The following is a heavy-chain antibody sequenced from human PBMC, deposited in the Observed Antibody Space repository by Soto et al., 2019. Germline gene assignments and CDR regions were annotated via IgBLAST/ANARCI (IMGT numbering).Heavy chain of an antibody. CDR3: SRGRFRLLWGDV. V-gene: IGHV3-33*01. D-gene: IGHD2-2*01. CDR1: DFTFRDNS. Sequence: QVQLVESGGGVVKPGTSLRLPCAGSDFTFRDNSMHWFRQAPGKGPEWVAVIWSDGGDKYYADSVKGRFTISRDNSKNTLYLQMNSLRGEDTAVYYCSRGRFRLLWGDVWGKGTTVTVSS. CDR2: IWSDGGDK. J-gene: IGHJ6*04.